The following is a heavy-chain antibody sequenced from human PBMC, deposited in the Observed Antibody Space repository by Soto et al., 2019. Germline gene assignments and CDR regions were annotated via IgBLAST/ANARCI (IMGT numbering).Heavy chain of an antibody. CDR3: ARDDVLCDGGRCYGVPLDV. Sequence: GGSLRLSCAACGFTVLSKYMSWVRHAPGKGLAWVSLIQSGGPTYYADSVKGRFTISRDTSENTVHLQMDSLRAEDTAVYYCARDDVLCDGGRCYGVPLDVWGKGT. D-gene: IGHD2-15*01. J-gene: IGHJ6*03. CDR2: IQSGGPT. CDR1: GFTVLSKY. V-gene: IGHV3-66*01.